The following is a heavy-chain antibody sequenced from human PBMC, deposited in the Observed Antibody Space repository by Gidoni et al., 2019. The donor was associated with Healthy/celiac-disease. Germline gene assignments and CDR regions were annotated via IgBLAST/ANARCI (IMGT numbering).Heavy chain of an antibody. J-gene: IGHJ6*02. V-gene: IGHV4-59*01. CDR2: IYYSGST. CDR3: ASGPSSQPQWLGYYYYGMDV. Sequence: QVQLQESGPGPVKPSETLSLTGTVPGGPISSYYSIWIRQPPGKGLEWIGYIYYSGSTNYNPSLKSRVTISVDTSKNQFSLKLSSVTAADTAVYYCASGPSSQPQWLGYYYYGMDVWGQGTTVTVSS. D-gene: IGHD6-19*01. CDR1: GGPISSYY.